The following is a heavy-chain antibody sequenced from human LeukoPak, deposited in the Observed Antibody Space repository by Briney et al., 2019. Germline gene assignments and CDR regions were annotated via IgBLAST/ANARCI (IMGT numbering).Heavy chain of an antibody. Sequence: PGRSLRLSCAASGFTFSSYAMHWVRQAPGKGLEWVAVISYDGSNKYYADSVKGRFTISRDNSKNTLYLQMNGLRAEDTAVYYCARGGHWAKDYYYGMDVWGQGTTVTVFS. CDR3: ARGGHWAKDYYYGMDV. CDR1: GFTFSSYA. CDR2: ISYDGSNK. V-gene: IGHV3-30-3*01. D-gene: IGHD3-16*01. J-gene: IGHJ6*02.